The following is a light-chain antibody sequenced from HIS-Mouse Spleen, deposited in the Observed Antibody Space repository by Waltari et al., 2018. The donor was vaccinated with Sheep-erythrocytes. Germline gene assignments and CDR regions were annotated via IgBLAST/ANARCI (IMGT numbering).Light chain of an antibody. Sequence: QSALTQPPSASGSPGQSVTISCTGTSSDVGGYNYVSWYQQHPGKAPKLMIYEVSKRPSGVADRFSGSTSGNTASLTVSGLQAEDEADYYCSSYAGSNNVFGGGTKLTVL. V-gene: IGLV2-8*01. CDR2: EVS. CDR1: SSDVGGYNY. J-gene: IGLJ3*02. CDR3: SSYAGSNNV.